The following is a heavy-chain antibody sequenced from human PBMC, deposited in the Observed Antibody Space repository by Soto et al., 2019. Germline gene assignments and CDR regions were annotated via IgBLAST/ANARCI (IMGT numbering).Heavy chain of an antibody. J-gene: IGHJ4*02. V-gene: IGHV3-30*18. CDR2: ISYDGSNK. CDR3: AKERDIVVVVAPLDY. CDR1: GFTFSSYG. D-gene: IGHD2-15*01. Sequence: QVQLVESGGGVVQPGRSLRLSCAASGFTFSSYGMHWVRQAPGKGLEWVAVISYDGSNKYYADSVKGRFTISRDNSKNTLYMQMKSLRAADTAVYYCAKERDIVVVVAPLDYWGQGTLVTVSS.